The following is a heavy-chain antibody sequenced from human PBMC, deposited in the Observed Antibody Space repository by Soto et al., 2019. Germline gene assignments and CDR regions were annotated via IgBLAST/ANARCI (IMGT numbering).Heavy chain of an antibody. CDR1: GGSISSTDQ. D-gene: IGHD3-22*01. Sequence: PSETLSLTCSVSGGSISSTDQRTWVRQPPGIGLERGGDISLSGNTNYNPSFEGRAASSLDKSRNQFSLILNSVTASDTAPDYSATDAYYDSRFMDVWGEGPRSPSPQ. V-gene: IGHV4-4*02. CDR3: ATDAYYDSRFMDV. J-gene: IGHJ6*01. CDR2: ISLSGNT.